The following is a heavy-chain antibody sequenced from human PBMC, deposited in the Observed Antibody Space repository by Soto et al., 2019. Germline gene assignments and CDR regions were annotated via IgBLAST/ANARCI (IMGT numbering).Heavy chain of an antibody. V-gene: IGHV3-33*01. CDR2: IWYDGSNK. J-gene: IGHJ4*02. CDR3: ARDGGSHGPSYFDS. Sequence: VQLVESGGGVVQPGRSLRLSCVASGSTFSKFGMHWVRQAPGKGPEWVAVIWYDGSNKYYGESVKGRSSISRDNSKNTVYLDISSLRTEDTAVYYCARDGGSHGPSYFDSWGQGSLVIVSS. CDR1: GSTFSKFG. D-gene: IGHD3-16*01.